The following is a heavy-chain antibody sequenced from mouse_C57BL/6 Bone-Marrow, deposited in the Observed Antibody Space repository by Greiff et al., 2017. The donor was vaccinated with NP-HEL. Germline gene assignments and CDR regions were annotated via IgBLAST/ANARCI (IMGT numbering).Heavy chain of an antibody. CDR3: ARGGQLRLTFAY. V-gene: IGHV1-82*01. Sequence: QVQLQQSGPELVKPGASVKISCKASGYAFSSSWMNWVKQRPGKGLEWIGRIYPGDGDTNYNGKFKGKATLTADKSSSTAYMQLSSLTSEDSAVYFCARGGQLRLTFAYWGQGTLVTVSA. J-gene: IGHJ3*01. D-gene: IGHD3-2*02. CDR1: GYAFSSSW. CDR2: IYPGDGDT.